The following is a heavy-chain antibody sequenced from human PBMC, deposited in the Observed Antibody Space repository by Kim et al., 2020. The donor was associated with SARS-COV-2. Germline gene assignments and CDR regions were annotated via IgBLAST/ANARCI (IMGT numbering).Heavy chain of an antibody. J-gene: IGHJ3*02. V-gene: IGHV1-46*01. CDR1: GYRFTSNK. Sequence: ASVKVSCKASGYRFTSNKMHWVRQAPGQGLEWMGIITPIDGFTVYAQNLQGRLTVTRDTSTSTVYMELSSLGSDDTAIYYCARDNIDWAFDIWGQGTMVIVSS. CDR3: ARDNIDWAFDI. CDR2: ITPIDGFT. D-gene: IGHD2-21*01.